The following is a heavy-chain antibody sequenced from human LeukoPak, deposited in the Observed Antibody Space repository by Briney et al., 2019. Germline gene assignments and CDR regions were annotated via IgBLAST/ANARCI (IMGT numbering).Heavy chain of an antibody. V-gene: IGHV3-7*05. D-gene: IGHD4-11*01. CDR1: GFTFSRYW. Sequence: PGGSLRLSCAASGFTFSRYWMSWVRQAPGKGLEWVANINQDGSEKDYVDSVKGRFTISRDKAKNSLYLQMNSLRAEDSAVYYCARDYIGDYWGRGTLVTVSS. J-gene: IGHJ4*02. CDR3: ARDYIGDY. CDR2: INQDGSEK.